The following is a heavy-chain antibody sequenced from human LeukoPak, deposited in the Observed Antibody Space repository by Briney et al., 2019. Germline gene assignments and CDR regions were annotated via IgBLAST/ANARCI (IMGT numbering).Heavy chain of an antibody. Sequence: GESLKISCKGSGYSFTSYWIGWVRQMPGKGLEWMGIIYPGDSDTRYSPSFQGQVTISADKSISTAYLQWSSLKASDTAMYYRARHADSDGYSRYYYGMDVWGQGTTVTVSS. D-gene: IGHD4-17*01. CDR1: GYSFTSYW. CDR2: IYPGDSDT. J-gene: IGHJ6*02. V-gene: IGHV5-51*01. CDR3: ARHADSDGYSRYYYGMDV.